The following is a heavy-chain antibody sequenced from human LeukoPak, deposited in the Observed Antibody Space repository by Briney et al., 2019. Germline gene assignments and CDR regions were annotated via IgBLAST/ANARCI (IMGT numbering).Heavy chain of an antibody. V-gene: IGHV4-4*07. J-gene: IGHJ4*02. CDR2: IYTSGST. D-gene: IGHD6-19*01. CDR3: ARRGIAVAGTRFDY. Sequence: SETLSLTCPVSCRSFSIYYWRWIRQPAGKGLQWIGRIYTSGSTNYNPSLKSRVTISVNKSKNQFSLKLSSVTAADTAVYYCARRGIAVAGTRFDYWGQGTLVTVSS. CDR1: CRSFSIYY.